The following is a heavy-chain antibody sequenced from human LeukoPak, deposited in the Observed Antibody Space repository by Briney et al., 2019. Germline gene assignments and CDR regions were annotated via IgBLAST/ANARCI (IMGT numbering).Heavy chain of an antibody. J-gene: IGHJ4*02. Sequence: GGSLRLSCAASGFTFSSYAMSWVRQAPGKGLEWVSAISGSGGSTYYADSVKGRFTISRDNSKNTLYLQMNSLRAEDTAVYYCARHRNKWELPPFDYWGQGTLVTVSS. V-gene: IGHV3-23*01. CDR3: ARHRNKWELPPFDY. CDR1: GFTFSSYA. D-gene: IGHD1-26*01. CDR2: ISGSGGST.